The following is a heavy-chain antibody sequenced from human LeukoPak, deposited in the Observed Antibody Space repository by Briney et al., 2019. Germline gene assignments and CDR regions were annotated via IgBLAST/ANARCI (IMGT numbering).Heavy chain of an antibody. CDR1: GFTFSSYS. Sequence: GGSLRLSCAASGFTFSSYSMNWVRQAPGKGLEWVSSISSSSSYIYYADSVKGRFTISRDNAKNSLYLQMNSLRAEDTAVYYCARDKVAAAGIDYWGQGTLVTVSS. J-gene: IGHJ4*02. V-gene: IGHV3-21*01. CDR2: ISSSSSYI. D-gene: IGHD6-13*01. CDR3: ARDKVAAAGIDY.